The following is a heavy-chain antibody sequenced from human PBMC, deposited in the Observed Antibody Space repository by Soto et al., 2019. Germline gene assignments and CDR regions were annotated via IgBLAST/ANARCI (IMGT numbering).Heavy chain of an antibody. D-gene: IGHD3-22*01. V-gene: IGHV4-30-2*01. J-gene: IGHJ5*02. CDR3: AREVDSSGYQSANWFDP. CDR2: IYHSGST. CDR1: GGSISSGGYS. Sequence: QLQLQESGSGLVKPSQTLSLTCAVSGGSISSGGYSWSWIRQPPGKGLEWIGYIYHSGSTYYNPSLKSRVTISVDRSKNQFSLKLSSVTAADTAVYYCAREVDSSGYQSANWFDPWGQGTLVTVSS.